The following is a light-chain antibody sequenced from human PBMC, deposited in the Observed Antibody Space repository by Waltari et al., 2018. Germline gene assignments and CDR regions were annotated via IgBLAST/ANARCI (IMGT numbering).Light chain of an antibody. J-gene: IGKJ4*01. Sequence: EIVTTQSPATLPVSQGERATLSCRASQSVSSNLAWYQQKPGQAPRLLIYGASTRATGIPARFSGSCSGTEFTLTISSLQSEDFAVYYCQQYNNWPTTFGGGTKVEIK. CDR1: QSVSSN. CDR2: GAS. CDR3: QQYNNWPTT. V-gene: IGKV3-15*01.